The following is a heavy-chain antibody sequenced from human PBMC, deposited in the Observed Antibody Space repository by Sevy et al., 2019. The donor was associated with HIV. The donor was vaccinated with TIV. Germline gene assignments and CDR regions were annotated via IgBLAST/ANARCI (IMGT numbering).Heavy chain of an antibody. CDR1: GKTLTQLS. CDR3: ATTKDYYESSGSPFDY. Sequence: ASVKVSCKVSGKTLTQLSMHWVRQAPGKGLELMGSYDPEDDKRIYAQKFQGRVTMTEDTSTDTAYMELRILRSEDTAVYYCATTKDYYESSGSPFDYWGQGTLVTVSS. CDR2: YDPEDDKR. J-gene: IGHJ4*02. D-gene: IGHD3-22*01. V-gene: IGHV1-24*01.